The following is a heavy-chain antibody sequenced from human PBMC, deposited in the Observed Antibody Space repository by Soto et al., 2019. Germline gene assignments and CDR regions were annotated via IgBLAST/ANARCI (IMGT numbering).Heavy chain of an antibody. CDR2: IYPGDSDT. J-gene: IGHJ6*02. CDR3: ARAYSGYDLYYYYGMDV. CDR1: GYSFTSYW. D-gene: IGHD5-12*01. V-gene: IGHV5-51*01. Sequence: GESLKISCTGSGYSFTSYWIGWVRQLHGKGLEWMGIIYPGDSDTRYSPSFQGQVTISADKSISTAYLQWSSLKASDTAMYYCARAYSGYDLYYYYGMDVWGQGTTVTVSS.